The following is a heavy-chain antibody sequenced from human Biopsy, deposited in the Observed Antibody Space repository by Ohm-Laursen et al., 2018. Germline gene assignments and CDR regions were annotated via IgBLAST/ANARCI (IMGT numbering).Heavy chain of an antibody. Sequence: SETLSLTCTVSGDSLTSGPENWSWIRQSPGQGLEYIGFIYSGGNTNYNPSLKNRVTMSVDTSKNQFYLKLYSVTAADTTVYYCARGRRTSGWPYFDNWGQGALVIVS. CDR2: IYSGGNT. D-gene: IGHD6-19*01. J-gene: IGHJ4*02. CDR3: ARGRRTSGWPYFDN. CDR1: GDSLTSGPEN. V-gene: IGHV4-61*01.